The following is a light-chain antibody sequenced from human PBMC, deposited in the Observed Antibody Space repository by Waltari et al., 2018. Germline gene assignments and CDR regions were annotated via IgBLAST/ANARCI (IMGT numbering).Light chain of an antibody. Sequence: DTQLTQSPCTLSASVADRVPITCRASESVRDWLAWYQQRPGKAPRLLIFKASYLEVGVSPTFSGSGSETEFTLTISGLQPDDFATYYCQQYNTYPWTFGQGTKVEIK. CDR1: ESVRDW. J-gene: IGKJ1*01. V-gene: IGKV1-5*03. CDR2: KAS. CDR3: QQYNTYPWT.